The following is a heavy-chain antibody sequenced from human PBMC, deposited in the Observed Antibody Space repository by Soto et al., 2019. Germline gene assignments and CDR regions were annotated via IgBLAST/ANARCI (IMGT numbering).Heavy chain of an antibody. Sequence: QVQLQQWGAGLLKPSETLSLTCAVYGGSFSGYYWCWIRQPPGKGLEWIGEINHSGSTNYNPSLKSRVTISVDTSKNQFSLKLSSVTAADTAVYYCAGRNEAAAGFDYWGQGTLVTVSS. J-gene: IGHJ4*02. CDR2: INHSGST. CDR3: AGRNEAAAGFDY. CDR1: GGSFSGYY. D-gene: IGHD6-13*01. V-gene: IGHV4-34*01.